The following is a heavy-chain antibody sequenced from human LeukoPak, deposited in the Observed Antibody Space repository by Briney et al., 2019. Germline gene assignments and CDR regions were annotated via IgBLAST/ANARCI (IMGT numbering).Heavy chain of an antibody. CDR2: INPSGGST. V-gene: IGHV1-46*01. Sequence: ASVKVSCKASGYTFTSYYMHWVRQAPGQGLAWMGLINPSGGSTSYAQKFQGRVTMTRDMSTSTVYMELSSLRSEDTALYYCATAGRRLFGVLIPLSFDYGGQGTLVTVSS. CDR3: ATAGRRLFGVLIPLSFDY. J-gene: IGHJ4*02. D-gene: IGHD3-3*01. CDR1: GYTFTSYY.